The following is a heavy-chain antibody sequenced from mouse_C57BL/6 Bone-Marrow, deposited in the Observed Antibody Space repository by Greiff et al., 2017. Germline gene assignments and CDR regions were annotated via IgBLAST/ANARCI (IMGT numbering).Heavy chain of an antibody. CDR1: GYTFTSYW. CDR3: ATHYDGVPFDV. Sequence: QVQLQQSGAELAKPGASVKLSCKASGYTFTSYWMHWVKQRPGQGLEWIGYINPSSGYTKYNQKFKDKATLTADKSSSTAYMQLSSLTYEDSAVYYCATHYDGVPFDVWGTGTTVTVSS. CDR2: INPSSGYT. J-gene: IGHJ1*03. D-gene: IGHD2-3*01. V-gene: IGHV1-7*01.